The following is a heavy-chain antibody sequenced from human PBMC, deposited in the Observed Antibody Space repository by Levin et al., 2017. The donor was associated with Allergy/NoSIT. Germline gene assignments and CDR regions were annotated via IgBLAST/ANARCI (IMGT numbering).Heavy chain of an antibody. D-gene: IGHD3-16*01. CDR3: AREAVEPRLQAGRGSWFDP. V-gene: IGHV4-30-2*01. Sequence: SQTLSLPCAVSCGSIRSGGYSWSWIRQPPGKGLEWIGYIYHSGSTYYNPSLKSRVTISVDRSKNQFSLKLSSVTAADTAGYYCAREAVEPRLQAGRGSWFDPWGQGTLVTVSS. CDR1: CGSIRSGGYS. CDR2: IYHSGST. J-gene: IGHJ5*02.